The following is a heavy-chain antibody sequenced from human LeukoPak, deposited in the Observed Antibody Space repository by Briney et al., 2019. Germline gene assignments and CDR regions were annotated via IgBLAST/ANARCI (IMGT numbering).Heavy chain of an antibody. V-gene: IGHV3-74*01. J-gene: IGHJ4*01. CDR2: IFTDGSTT. Sequence: GGSLVLSFVASEFDFFSYGMQWVRPAPGKGLVWGSRIFTDGSTTSYADSVKGRFTISRDNAKNTLYLEMKSLRVEDTAVYYCARELPREVTLDYWGQGTLVTVSP. CDR3: ARELPREVTLDY. D-gene: IGHD2-21*02. CDR1: EFDFFSYG.